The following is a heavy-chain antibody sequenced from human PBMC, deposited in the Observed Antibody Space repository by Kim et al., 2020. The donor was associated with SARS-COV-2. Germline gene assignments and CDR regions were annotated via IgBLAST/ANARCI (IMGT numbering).Heavy chain of an antibody. D-gene: IGHD3-10*01. J-gene: IGHJ4*02. CDR1: GFTFSSYA. Sequence: GGSLRLSCAASGFTFSSYAMSWVRQAPGKGLEWVSAISGSGGSTYYADSVKGRFTISRDNSKNTLYLQMNSLRAEDTAVYYCAKQVSITMVRGVIRYWGQGTLVTVSS. CDR3: AKQVSITMVRGVIRY. CDR2: ISGSGGST. V-gene: IGHV3-23*01.